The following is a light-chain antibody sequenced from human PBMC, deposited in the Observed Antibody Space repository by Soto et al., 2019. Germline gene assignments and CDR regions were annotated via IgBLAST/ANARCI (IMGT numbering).Light chain of an antibody. CDR3: SSYTTSSTPVV. V-gene: IGLV2-14*01. J-gene: IGLJ2*01. CDR1: SSDVGAYNY. Sequence: QSVLTQPASVSGSPGQSITISCTGTSSDVGAYNYVSWYQQYPGRAPKLMIYDVNNRPSGVSNRFSGSKSGNTASLTISGLQAEDEADYFCSSYTTSSTPVVFGGGTKVTVL. CDR2: DVN.